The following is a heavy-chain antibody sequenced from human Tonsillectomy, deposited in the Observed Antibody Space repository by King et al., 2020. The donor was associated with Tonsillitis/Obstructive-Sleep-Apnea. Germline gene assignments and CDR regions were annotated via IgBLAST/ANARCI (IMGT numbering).Heavy chain of an antibody. D-gene: IGHD3-3*01. CDR3: ARDGEGRFLVYYYYGMDV. Sequence: VQLVESGGGVVQPGRSLRLSCAASGFTLSSYAMHWVRQAPGKGLEWVAAISYEESNKKYADSVKGRFTISRDDSKNTLYLQMNSLRAEDTAVYYCARDGEGRFLVYYYYGMDVWGQGTTVTVSS. CDR1: GFTLSSYA. J-gene: IGHJ6*02. V-gene: IGHV3-30*04. CDR2: ISYEESNK.